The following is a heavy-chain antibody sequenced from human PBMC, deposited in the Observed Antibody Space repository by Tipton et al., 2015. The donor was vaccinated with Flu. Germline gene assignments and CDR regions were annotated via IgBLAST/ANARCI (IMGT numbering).Heavy chain of an antibody. CDR3: ARDRGESRGESDGLQHYDAFDL. CDR2: ILPDYSI. CDR1: GFDFSRYK. D-gene: IGHD5-18*01. J-gene: IGHJ3*01. Sequence: SLRLSCAASGFDFSRYKMKWVRQAPGKGLEWLSDILPDYSIYSAESVKGRFTFSRDNNKNSLYLQMNSLRVEDTAIYYCARDRGESRGESDGLQHYDAFDLWGQGTMVTVSS. V-gene: IGHV3-48*03.